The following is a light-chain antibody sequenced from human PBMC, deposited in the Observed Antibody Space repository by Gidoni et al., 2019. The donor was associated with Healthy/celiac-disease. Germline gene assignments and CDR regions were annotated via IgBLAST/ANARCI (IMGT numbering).Light chain of an antibody. CDR3: AAWDDSLSGHWV. CDR2: SNN. Sequence: QSVLTQPPSASRTPGQSVTISCSGSSSNIGSNYVYWYQQLPGTAPKLLSYSNNQRPSGVPDRFSGSKSGTSASRAISGLRSEDEADYYCAAWDDSLSGHWVFGGGTKLTVL. V-gene: IGLV1-47*02. J-gene: IGLJ3*02. CDR1: SSNIGSNY.